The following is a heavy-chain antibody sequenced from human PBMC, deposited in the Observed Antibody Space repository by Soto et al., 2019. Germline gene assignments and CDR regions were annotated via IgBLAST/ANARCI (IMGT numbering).Heavy chain of an antibody. CDR1: GFTFYGSA. J-gene: IGHJ4*02. CDR3: TRQTDAVQWLVVPTDYNFDY. Sequence: PWGSLRLSCAASGFTFYGSAMHWVRQASCKGLEWVVHVRSKTNSYATAYAESVKGRFTISRDDSMNTAYLQMNSLKNEDTAVYFCTRQTDAVQWLVVPTDYNFDYWGQGTLVTVS. V-gene: IGHV3-73*01. CDR2: VRSKTNSYAT. D-gene: IGHD6-19*01.